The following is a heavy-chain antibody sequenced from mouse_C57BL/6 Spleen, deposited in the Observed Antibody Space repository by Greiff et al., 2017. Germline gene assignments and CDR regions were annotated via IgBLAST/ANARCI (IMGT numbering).Heavy chain of an antibody. D-gene: IGHD2-3*01. V-gene: IGHV2-2*01. J-gene: IGHJ4*01. CDR3: ARKDGYSDYYAMDY. CDR2: IWSGGST. CDR1: GFSLTSYG. Sequence: VQRVESGPGLVQPSQSLSITCTVSGFSLTSYGVHWVRQSPGKGLEWLGVIWSGGSTDYNAAFISRLSISKDNSKSQVFFKMNSLQADDTAIYYCARKDGYSDYYAMDYWGQGTSVTVSS.